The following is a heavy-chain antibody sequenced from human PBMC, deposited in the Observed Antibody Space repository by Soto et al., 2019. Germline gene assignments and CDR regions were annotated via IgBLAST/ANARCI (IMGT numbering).Heavy chain of an antibody. J-gene: IGHJ5*02. V-gene: IGHV3-15*01. CDR1: GFTFSNAW. CDR3: TTGTSIQLWYPVS. Sequence: PGGSLRLSCAASGFTFSNAWMSWVRQAPGKGLEWVGHIKSTTDGGTTDYAAPVKGRFTISRDDSKNTLYLQMNSLKTEDTAVYYCTTGTSIQLWYPVSWREGLLITVSS. CDR2: IKSTTDGGTT. D-gene: IGHD5-18*01.